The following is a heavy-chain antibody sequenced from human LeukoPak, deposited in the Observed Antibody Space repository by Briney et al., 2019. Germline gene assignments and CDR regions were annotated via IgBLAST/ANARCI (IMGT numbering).Heavy chain of an antibody. J-gene: IGHJ6*03. CDR3: AREGQITTGYYYYMDV. Sequence: GGSLRLSCATSGFTFSNYWMSWVRQAPGKGLEWVANIKQDGSEKYYVDSVKGRFTISRENAKNSLYLQMNSLRVDDIAVYYCAREGQITTGYYYYMDVWGKGSTVTVSS. CDR1: GFTFSNYW. D-gene: IGHD3-16*01. CDR2: IKQDGSEK. V-gene: IGHV3-7*01.